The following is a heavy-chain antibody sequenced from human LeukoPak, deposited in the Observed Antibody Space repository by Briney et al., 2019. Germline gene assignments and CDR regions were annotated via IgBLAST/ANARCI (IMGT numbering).Heavy chain of an antibody. V-gene: IGHV3-7*01. CDR2: IKQDGSEI. Sequence: GGSLRLSCAASGFTFSNYWMSWVRQAPGKGLEWVANIKQDGSEIYYVDSVKGRFTISRDNSKNSLYLQINSLRAEDTSVYFCARLSYWVFEIWGQGTMVTVSS. J-gene: IGHJ3*02. D-gene: IGHD2-21*01. CDR3: ARLSYWVFEI. CDR1: GFTFSNYW.